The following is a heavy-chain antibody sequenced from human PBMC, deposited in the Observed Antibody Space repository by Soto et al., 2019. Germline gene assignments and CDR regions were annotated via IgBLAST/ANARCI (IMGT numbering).Heavy chain of an antibody. CDR2: IYYSGST. CDR1: GGTIIGHG. Sequence: SLTWTVAGGTIIGHGCSLIRQPPGKGLEWIGHIYYSGSTNYNPSLKSRVTISVDTSKNQFSLKLSSVTAADSAVYYCATVAITTRDFQHWGQRTLVTGSS. J-gene: IGHJ1*01. D-gene: IGHD4-4*01. V-gene: IGHV4-59*11. CDR3: ATVAITTRDFQH.